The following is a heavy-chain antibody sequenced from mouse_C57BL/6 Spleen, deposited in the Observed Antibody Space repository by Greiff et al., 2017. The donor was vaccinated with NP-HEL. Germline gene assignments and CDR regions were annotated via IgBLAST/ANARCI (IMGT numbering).Heavy chain of an antibody. J-gene: IGHJ1*03. D-gene: IGHD1-1*01. CDR3: ARSGSSHWYFDV. V-gene: IGHV14-2*01. Sequence: DVQLQESGAELVKPGASVKLSCTASGFNIKDYYMHWVKQRTEQGLEWLGRIDPEDGETKSAPKFQGKATITADTSSNTAYLQLSSLTSEDTAVYYCARSGSSHWYFDVWGTGTTVTVSS. CDR1: GFNIKDYY. CDR2: IDPEDGET.